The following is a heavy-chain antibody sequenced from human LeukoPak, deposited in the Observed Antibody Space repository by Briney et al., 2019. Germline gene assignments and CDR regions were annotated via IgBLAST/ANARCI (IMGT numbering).Heavy chain of an antibody. CDR3: AKGLINDWSALGY. CDR2: ISGSGGTT. CDR1: GFTFSDYA. Sequence: GGSLRLSCAASGFTFSDYAMTWVRQAPGKGLEWVSAISGSGGTTYYADSLKGRFTLSRDNSKNTPYLQINSLRVEDTAVYYCAKGLINDWSALGYWGQGTLVTVSS. D-gene: IGHD3-9*01. V-gene: IGHV3-23*01. J-gene: IGHJ4*02.